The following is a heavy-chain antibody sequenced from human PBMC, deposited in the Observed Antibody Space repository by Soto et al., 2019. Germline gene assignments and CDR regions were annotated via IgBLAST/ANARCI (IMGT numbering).Heavy chain of an antibody. CDR3: ARRGPGTYFDY. J-gene: IGHJ4*02. CDR2: ISGSGDST. Sequence: EVQLLDSGGGLVQPGGSLRLSCAASGFTFSSYAMNWVRQAPGKGLEWASVISGSGDSTYYADSVKGRFTISRDNSKNTLYLQMNGLTTEDAAVYYCARRGPGTYFDYWGQGTLVTVSS. D-gene: IGHD6-13*01. V-gene: IGHV3-23*01. CDR1: GFTFSSYA.